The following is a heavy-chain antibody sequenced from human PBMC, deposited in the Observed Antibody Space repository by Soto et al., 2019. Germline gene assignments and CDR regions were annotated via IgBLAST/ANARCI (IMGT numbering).Heavy chain of an antibody. CDR1: GGTFSSYA. D-gene: IGHD2-21*02. V-gene: IGHV1-69*06. J-gene: IGHJ4*02. Sequence: QVQLVQSGAEAKKPGSSVKVSCKTSGGTFSSYAISWVRQAPGQGLEWMGGIVPLFRTANYAQKFKGRVTITADKSTSTAYKELSSLRSEDTAVYYCARAREMVTETTLGNFDYWGQGTLVTVSS. CDR3: ARAREMVTETTLGNFDY. CDR2: IVPLFRTA.